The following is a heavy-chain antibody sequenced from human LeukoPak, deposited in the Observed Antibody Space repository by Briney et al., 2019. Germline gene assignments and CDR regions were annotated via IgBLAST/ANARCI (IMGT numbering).Heavy chain of an antibody. CDR2: IDRSGTTT. CDR1: RFTFSEHY. Sequence: GGSLRLSCAASRFTFSEHYFSWIRQAPGKGLEWVSYIDRSGTTTYFADSVKGRFTISRDNAKNSLYLQMNSLRADDTAMYYCARGHYGLDFWGQGVLVTVSS. V-gene: IGHV3-11*01. D-gene: IGHD4-17*01. J-gene: IGHJ4*02. CDR3: ARGHYGLDF.